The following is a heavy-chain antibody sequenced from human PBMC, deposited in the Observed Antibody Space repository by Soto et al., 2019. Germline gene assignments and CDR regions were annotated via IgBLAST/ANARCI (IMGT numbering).Heavy chain of an antibody. D-gene: IGHD3-10*01. CDR3: ARVFFRSFACEI. CDR2: ISAYNGNT. J-gene: IGHJ3*02. V-gene: IGHV1-18*01. CDR1: GYTFTTYG. Sequence: QVQLVQSGGEVKKPGASVKVSCKASGYTFTTYGISWVRQAPGQGLEWMGWISAYNGNTSYAQKLQGRVTMTTDTAPSTAYMEPRSLRSYTAAVYYCARVFFRSFACEIWGQGTIGNVSS.